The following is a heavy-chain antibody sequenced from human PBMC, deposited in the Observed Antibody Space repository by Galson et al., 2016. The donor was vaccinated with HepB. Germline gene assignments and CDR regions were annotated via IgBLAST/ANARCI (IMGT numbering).Heavy chain of an antibody. J-gene: IGHJ4*02. CDR1: GFTFSDYY. Sequence: SLRLSCAASGFTFSDYYMSWIRQAPGKGLEWVSYISGSSGYRNYADTVKGRFTISRDNAKNSLYLQLNSLRAEETAVYYCARAVDSPLEVHFDYWGQGTLVTVSS. V-gene: IGHV3-11*06. CDR2: ISGSSGYR. D-gene: IGHD5-18*01. CDR3: ARAVDSPLEVHFDY.